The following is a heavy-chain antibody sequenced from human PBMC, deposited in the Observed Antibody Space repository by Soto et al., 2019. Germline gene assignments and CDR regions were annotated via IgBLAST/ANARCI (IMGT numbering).Heavy chain of an antibody. V-gene: IGHV2-26*01. CDR3: ARALFYSDSDGYYFEFDY. CDR1: GFSLTDTRMG. Sequence: SGPTLVNPTETLTLTCSVSGFSLTDTRMGVSWIRQAPGKALEWLAHIISNDDKSYSTSLKSRLTISKDTSKSQVVLRMTNMDPVDTGRYYCARALFYSDSDGYYFEFDYWGPGTLVTVSS. D-gene: IGHD3-22*01. J-gene: IGHJ4*02. CDR2: IISNDDK.